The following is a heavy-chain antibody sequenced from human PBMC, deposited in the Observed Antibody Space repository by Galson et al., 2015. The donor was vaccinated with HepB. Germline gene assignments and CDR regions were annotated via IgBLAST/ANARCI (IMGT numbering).Heavy chain of an antibody. CDR3: AREMVRTGLDY. D-gene: IGHD3/OR15-3a*01. CDR1: GFTFSSYA. CDR2: ISYDGSNK. Sequence: SLRLSCAASGFTFSSYAMHWVRQAPGKGLEWVAVISYDGSNKYYADSVKGRFTISRDNSKSTLYLQMNSLRAEDTAVYYCAREMVRTGLDYWGQGTLVTVSS. V-gene: IGHV3-30*04. J-gene: IGHJ4*02.